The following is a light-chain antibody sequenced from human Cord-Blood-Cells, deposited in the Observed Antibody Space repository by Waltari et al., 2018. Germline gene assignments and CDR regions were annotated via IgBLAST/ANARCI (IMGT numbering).Light chain of an antibody. J-gene: IGKJ2*01. CDR1: QRVSSN. CDR3: QQYNNWPPRYT. Sequence: EIVMTQSPATLSVSPGERATLSCRASQRVSSNLPWYQQKPGQAPRLLIYGASTRATGIPARFSGSGSGTEFTLTISSLQSEDFAVYYCQQYNNWPPRYTFGQGTKLEIK. CDR2: GAS. V-gene: IGKV3-15*01.